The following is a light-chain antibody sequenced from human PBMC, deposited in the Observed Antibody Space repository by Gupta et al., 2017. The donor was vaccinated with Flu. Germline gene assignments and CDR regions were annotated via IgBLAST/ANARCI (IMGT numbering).Light chain of an antibody. CDR3: RQYGSPPPWK. CDR1: QSVLYSSNSKNY. J-gene: IGKJ1*01. V-gene: IGKV4-1*01. CDR2: GAY. Sequence: ESATRNCKSSQSVLYSSNSKNYGAAYQQNTGKHHQRPIEGAYSRESGVPDRFSGRGSGTDCTHDVSSLQAADWAVNYCRQYGSPPPWKCGQGTKVEIK.